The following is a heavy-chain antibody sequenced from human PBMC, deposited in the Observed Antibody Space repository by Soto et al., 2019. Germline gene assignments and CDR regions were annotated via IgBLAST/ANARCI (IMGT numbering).Heavy chain of an antibody. CDR3: ARLPGHTAPRQDY. CDR2: IGVSPEHT. V-gene: IGHV3-23*01. Sequence: PGGSLRLSCTASGFNFSFHAMSWVRQAPGKGLQWVSSIGVSPEHTYYLDSVKGRFTISRDSAKNTLYLDMTSLRGEDTALYYCARLPGHTAPRQDYWGRGTRVTVSS. D-gene: IGHD5-18*01. J-gene: IGHJ4*02. CDR1: GFNFSFHA.